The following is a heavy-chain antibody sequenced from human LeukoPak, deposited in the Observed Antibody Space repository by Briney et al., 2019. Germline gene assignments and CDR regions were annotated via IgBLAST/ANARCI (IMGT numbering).Heavy chain of an antibody. Sequence: GGSLRLSCTSSGFTFGDYAMSWIRQPPGKGLEWVGFIRSKAYGETADYAASVKGRFTISRDDSRAIDYLQMNSMKTEDTAVYHCTRDRGAYNLYDYWGQGTLVTVSS. CDR3: TRDRGAYNLYDY. J-gene: IGHJ4*02. CDR2: IRSKAYGETA. D-gene: IGHD1-1*01. CDR1: GFTFGDYA. V-gene: IGHV3-49*03.